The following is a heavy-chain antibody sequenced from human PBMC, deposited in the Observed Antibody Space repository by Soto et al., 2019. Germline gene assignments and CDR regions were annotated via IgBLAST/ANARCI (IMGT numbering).Heavy chain of an antibody. J-gene: IGHJ6*02. CDR1: EFTFRNAG. Sequence: PGRALSPPCPASEFTFRNAGMSWVREARPKGMNGVVRGIRNVDGATTQSAAPVKGRFTISRDDLENMLFLQMNSLKTEYTALCYCIDGLDVWGPGTTVTFCS. V-gene: IGHV3-15*06. CDR2: GIRNVDGATT. CDR3: IDGLDV.